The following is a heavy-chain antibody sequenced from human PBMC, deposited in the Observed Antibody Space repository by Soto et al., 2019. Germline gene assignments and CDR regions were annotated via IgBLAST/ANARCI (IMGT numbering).Heavy chain of an antibody. D-gene: IGHD6-13*01. Sequence: GGSLRLSCAASGFTFRSYAIHWVRQAPGKGLEWVAVISYDGSNKYYGDSVKGRFTISRDNSKDTLYLQMNSLRAEDTAVYYCARDGSSWSIGFYFDYWGQGTLVTVSS. CDR2: ISYDGSNK. V-gene: IGHV3-30-3*01. CDR1: GFTFRSYA. J-gene: IGHJ4*02. CDR3: ARDGSSWSIGFYFDY.